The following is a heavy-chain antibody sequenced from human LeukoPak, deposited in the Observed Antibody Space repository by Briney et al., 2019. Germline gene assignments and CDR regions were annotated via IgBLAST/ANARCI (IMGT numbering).Heavy chain of an antibody. J-gene: IGHJ4*02. CDR1: GGSISSYY. V-gene: IGHV4-59*01. D-gene: IGHD2-2*02. CDR2: IYYSGST. CDR3: ARYTDGPFDY. Sequence: SETLSLTCTVSGGSISSYYWSWIRQPPGKGLEWIGYIYYSGSTNYNPSLKSRVTISVDTSKNQFSLKLSSVTAADTAVYYCARYTDGPFDYWGQETLVTVSS.